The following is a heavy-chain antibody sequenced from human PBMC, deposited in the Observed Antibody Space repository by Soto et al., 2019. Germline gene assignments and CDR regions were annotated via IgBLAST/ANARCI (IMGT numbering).Heavy chain of an antibody. J-gene: IGHJ4*02. CDR2: INAGNGNT. CDR1: GYTFTSYA. V-gene: IGHV1-3*01. D-gene: IGHD6-19*01. CDR3: ARDLGGWPDY. Sequence: QVQLVQSGAEVKKPGASVKVSCKASGYTFTSYAIHWVRQAPGQRLEWMGWINAGNGNTKYSQKFQDRVTITRDASASTAYMELSSLRSEDTAVYYCARDLGGWPDYWGQGPLVTVSS.